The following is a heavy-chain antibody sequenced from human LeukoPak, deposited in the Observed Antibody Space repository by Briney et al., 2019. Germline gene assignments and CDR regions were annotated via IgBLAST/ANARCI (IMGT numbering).Heavy chain of an antibody. CDR2: ISWNSGSI. J-gene: IGHJ4*02. V-gene: IGHV3-9*03. CDR1: GFTFDDYA. D-gene: IGHD3-3*01. CDR3: AKAADPYSYYDFPYFDY. Sequence: GGSLRLSCAASGFTFDDYAMHWVRQAPGKGLEWVSDISWNSGSIGYADSVKGRFTISRDNAKNSLYLQMNSLRAEDMALYYCAKAADPYSYYDFPYFDYWGQGTLVTVSS.